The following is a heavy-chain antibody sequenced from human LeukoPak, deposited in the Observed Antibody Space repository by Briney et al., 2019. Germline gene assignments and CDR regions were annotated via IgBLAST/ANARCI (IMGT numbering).Heavy chain of an antibody. CDR2: INHSGST. CDR1: GGSFSGHH. Sequence: SETLSLTCAVYGGSFSGHHWSWIRQPPGKGLEWIGEINHSGSTNYNPSLKSRVTISVDTSKSQFSLKLSSVTAADTAVYYCASRDTATGLDWGQGTLVTVSS. V-gene: IGHV4-34*01. D-gene: IGHD5-18*01. J-gene: IGHJ4*02. CDR3: ASRDTATGLD.